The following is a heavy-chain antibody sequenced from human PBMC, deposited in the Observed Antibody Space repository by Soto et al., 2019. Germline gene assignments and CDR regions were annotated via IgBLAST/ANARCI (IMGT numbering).Heavy chain of an antibody. Sequence: QLGGSLRLSCAASGFTFSSYAMSWVRQAPGKGLEWVSAISGSGGSTYYADSVKGRFTISRDNSKNTLYLQMNSLRAEDTAVYYCAKGVGDDYYMDVWGKGTTVTVSS. CDR1: GFTFSSYA. CDR2: ISGSGGST. J-gene: IGHJ6*03. V-gene: IGHV3-23*01. CDR3: AKGVGDDYYMDV. D-gene: IGHD4-17*01.